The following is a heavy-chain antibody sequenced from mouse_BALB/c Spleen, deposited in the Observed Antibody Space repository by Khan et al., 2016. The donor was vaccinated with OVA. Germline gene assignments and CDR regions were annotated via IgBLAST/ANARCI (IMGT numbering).Heavy chain of an antibody. CDR1: GYSITSDYA. D-gene: IGHD1-1*01. CDR2: IKYSGST. V-gene: IGHV3-2*02. J-gene: IGHJ2*01. CDR3: ASSGTIATVGATDFDS. Sequence: EVQLQESGPGLVKPSQSLSLTCTVTGYSITSDYAWNWIRQFPGNKLEWMGYIKYSGSTSYNPSLKSRISITRNTSQNQFFLQLSSVTTEDTATDYCASSGTIATVGATDFDSWGQGTTLTVSS.